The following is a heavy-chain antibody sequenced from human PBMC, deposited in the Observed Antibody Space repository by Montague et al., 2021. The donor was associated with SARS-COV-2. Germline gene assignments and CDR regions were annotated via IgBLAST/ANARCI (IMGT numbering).Heavy chain of an antibody. V-gene: IGHV4-39*01. CDR1: GGSISSRSYY. D-gene: IGHD3-3*01. CDR3: ARQKRRITIFGVVIPPVLPWFDP. CDR2: IYYSGST. J-gene: IGHJ5*02. Sequence: SETLSLTCTVSGGSISSRSYYWGWIRQPPGKGLEWIGSIYYSGSTYYNPSLKSRVTISVDTSKNQFSLKLSSVTAADTAVYYCARQKRRITIFGVVIPPVLPWFDPWGQGTLVTVSS.